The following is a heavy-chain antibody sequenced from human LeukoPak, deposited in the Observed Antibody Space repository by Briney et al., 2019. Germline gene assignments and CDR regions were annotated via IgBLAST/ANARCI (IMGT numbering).Heavy chain of an antibody. CDR2: INHSGST. Sequence: SETLSLTCAVYGGSFSGYYWSWIRQPPGKGLEWIGEINHSGSTNYNPSLKSRVTISVDTSKNQFSLKLSSVTAADTAVYYRARVWKTYYYGSGSYRSWFDPWGQGTLVTVSS. J-gene: IGHJ5*02. CDR1: GGSFSGYY. D-gene: IGHD3-10*01. V-gene: IGHV4-34*01. CDR3: ARVWKTYYYGSGSYRSWFDP.